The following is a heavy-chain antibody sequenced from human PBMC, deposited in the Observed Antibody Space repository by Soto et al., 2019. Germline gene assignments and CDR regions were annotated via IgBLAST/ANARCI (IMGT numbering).Heavy chain of an antibody. J-gene: IGHJ4*02. CDR2: IKSKTDGGTT. V-gene: IGHV3-15*01. CDR1: GFTFSNAW. Sequence: EVQLVESGGGLVKPGGSLRLSCAASGFTFSNAWMSWVRQAPGKGLEWVGRIKSKTDGGTTDYAAPVKGRFTISRDDSKNTLYQQMNSLKTEDTAVYYCTTVPWATVTTVDYWGQGTLVTVSS. D-gene: IGHD4-4*01. CDR3: TTVPWATVTTVDY.